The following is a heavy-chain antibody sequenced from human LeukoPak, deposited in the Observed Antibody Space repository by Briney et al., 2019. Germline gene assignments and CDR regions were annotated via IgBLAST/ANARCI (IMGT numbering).Heavy chain of an antibody. CDR2: ISWKSDRI. V-gene: IGHV3-9*01. CDR1: GFNLEGYA. J-gene: IGHJ6*03. D-gene: IGHD5-18*01. Sequence: GRSLRLSCAASGFNLEGYAMHWVRQAPGKGLEWVSGISWKSDRIGYADSVKGRFTISRDNAKNSLYLQMNSLRAEDTALYYCAKSGIIQGYYFYYMDVWGKGTTVTISS. CDR3: AKSGIIQGYYFYYMDV.